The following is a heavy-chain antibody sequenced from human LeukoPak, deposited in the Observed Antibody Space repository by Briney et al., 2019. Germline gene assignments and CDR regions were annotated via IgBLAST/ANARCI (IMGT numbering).Heavy chain of an antibody. V-gene: IGHV3-7*01. Sequence: GSLRLSCAASGFTFSSYWMSWVRQAPGKGLEWVANIKQDGSEKYYVDSVKGRFTISRDNAKNSLYLQMNSLRAEDTAVYYCARAKNRGYYDFWSGYPTWSGMDVWGQGTTVTVSS. CDR1: GFTFSSYW. CDR2: IKQDGSEK. J-gene: IGHJ6*02. CDR3: ARAKNRGYYDFWSGYPTWSGMDV. D-gene: IGHD3-3*01.